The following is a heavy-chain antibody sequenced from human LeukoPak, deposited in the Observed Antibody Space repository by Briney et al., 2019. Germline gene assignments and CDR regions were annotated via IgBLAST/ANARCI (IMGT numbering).Heavy chain of an antibody. D-gene: IGHD5-18*01. Sequence: SETLSLTCTVSDGSIRSHYWSWIRQPAGKGVEWIGRIYSNGSTNYNPSLKSRVTISLDKSKNQFSLKLTSVTAADTAVYYCARRVGYSYGGIDYWGQGTLVTVSS. CDR1: DGSIRSHY. V-gene: IGHV4-4*07. CDR3: ARRVGYSYGGIDY. J-gene: IGHJ4*02. CDR2: IYSNGST.